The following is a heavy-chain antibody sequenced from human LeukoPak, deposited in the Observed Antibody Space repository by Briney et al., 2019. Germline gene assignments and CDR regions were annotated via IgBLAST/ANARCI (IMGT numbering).Heavy chain of an antibody. V-gene: IGHV3-30-3*01. J-gene: IGHJ6*02. Sequence: GGSLRLSCAASGFTFSSYAMHWVRQAPGKGLEWVAVISYDGSNKYYADSVKGRFTISRDNSKNTLYLQMNSLRAEDTAVYYCARDSPYYYDSSGYQSDGYYYGMDVWGQGTTVTVSS. CDR2: ISYDGSNK. CDR1: GFTFSSYA. D-gene: IGHD3-22*01. CDR3: ARDSPYYYDSSGYQSDGYYYGMDV.